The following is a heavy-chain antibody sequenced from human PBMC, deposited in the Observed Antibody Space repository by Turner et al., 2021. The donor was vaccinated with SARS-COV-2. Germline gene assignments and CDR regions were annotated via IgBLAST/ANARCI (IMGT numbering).Heavy chain of an antibody. CDR3: ARDPNSGAYL. Sequence: DQLVESGGGLVQPWGSLSLSCTASGFTFSNWMHWVRQAPGKGLEWVANIKQDGSEKYFVDSVKGRFTISRDNAKNSLYLQMNSLRAEETAVYYCARDPNSGAYLWGQGILVTVSS. CDR1: GFTFSNW. CDR2: IKQDGSEK. D-gene: IGHD2-15*01. V-gene: IGHV3-7*04. J-gene: IGHJ4*02.